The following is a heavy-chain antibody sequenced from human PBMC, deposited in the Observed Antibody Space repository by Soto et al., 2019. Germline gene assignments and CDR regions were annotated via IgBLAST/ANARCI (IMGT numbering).Heavy chain of an antibody. CDR2: IYHSGST. V-gene: IGHV4-4*02. Sequence: QVQLQESGPGLVKPSGTLSLTCAVSGGSISSSNWWRWVRQPPGKGLEWIGEIYHSGSTNYNPSRKSRVTISVDKSKNQFSLKLSSVTAAGTAVYYCARGRAAAGTFWYFDLWGRGTLVTVSS. CDR3: ARGRAAAGTFWYFDL. J-gene: IGHJ2*01. D-gene: IGHD6-13*01. CDR1: GGSISSSNW.